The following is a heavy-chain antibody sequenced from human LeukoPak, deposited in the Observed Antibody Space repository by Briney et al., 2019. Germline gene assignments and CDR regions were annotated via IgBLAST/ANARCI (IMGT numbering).Heavy chain of an antibody. CDR1: EDSVSSNSAA. J-gene: IGHJ5*02. D-gene: IGHD2-15*01. Sequence: SQTLSLTCAISEDSVSSNSAAWNWIRQSPSRGLEWLGRTYYRSKWYNDYAASVKSRITINPDTSKNQFSLQLNSVTPEDTAVYYCARTPKSDRGENWFDLWGQGTLVTVSS. CDR2: TYYRSKWYN. V-gene: IGHV6-1*01. CDR3: ARTPKSDRGENWFDL.